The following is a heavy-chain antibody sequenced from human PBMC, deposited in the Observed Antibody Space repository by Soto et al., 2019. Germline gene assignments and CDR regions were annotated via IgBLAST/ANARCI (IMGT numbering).Heavy chain of an antibody. V-gene: IGHV1-69*13. CDR2: IIPIFGTA. J-gene: IGHJ5*02. CDR1: GGTFSSYA. Sequence: SVKVSCTASGGTFSSYAISWVRQAPGQGLEWMGGIIPIFGTANYAQKFQGRVTITADESTSTAYMELSSLRSEDTAVYYCARTQSGSYYDWFDPWGQGTLVTVSS. D-gene: IGHD1-26*01. CDR3: ARTQSGSYYDWFDP.